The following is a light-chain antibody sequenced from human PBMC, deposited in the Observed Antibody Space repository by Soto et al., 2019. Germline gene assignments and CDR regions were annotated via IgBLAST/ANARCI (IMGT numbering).Light chain of an antibody. CDR1: DMGTKS. CDR2: DDS. J-gene: IGLJ3*02. CDR3: QVWDSSSDWV. V-gene: IGLV3-21*02. Sequence: VLTQPPSVSVAPGQTARITCEGNDMGTKSVSWFQQKAGQAPVLVVYDDSDRPSGIPERFSGSDSGNTATLTISRVEAGDEAGYYCQVWDSSSDWVFGGGTKLTVL.